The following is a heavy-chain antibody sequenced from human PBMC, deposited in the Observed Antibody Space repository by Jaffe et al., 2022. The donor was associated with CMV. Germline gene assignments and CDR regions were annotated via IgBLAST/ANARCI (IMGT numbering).Heavy chain of an antibody. J-gene: IGHJ4*02. CDR3: TRGDGGNPY. D-gene: IGHD2-15*01. V-gene: IGHV3-73*01. CDR1: GFTFSGSA. CDR2: IRSKANSYAT. Sequence: EVQLVESGGGLVQPGGSLKLSCAASGFTFSGSAMHWVRQASGKGLEWVGRIRSKANSYATAYAASVKGRFTISRDDSKNTAYLQMNSLKTEDTAVYYCTRGDGGNPYWGQGTLVTVSS.